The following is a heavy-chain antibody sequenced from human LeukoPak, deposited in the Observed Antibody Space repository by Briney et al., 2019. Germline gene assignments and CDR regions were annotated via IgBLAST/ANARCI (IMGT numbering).Heavy chain of an antibody. CDR1: SGSISSGSYY. J-gene: IGHJ4*02. D-gene: IGHD3-22*01. CDR2: IYTSGST. V-gene: IGHV4-61*02. Sequence: SQALSLTCTVSSGSISSGSYYWRWIRQPAGKGLEWIGRIYTSGSTNYNPSLKSRVTISVDTSKNQFSLKLSSVTAADTAVYYCARVTTGGYYNCWGQGTLVTVSS. CDR3: ARVTTGGYYNC.